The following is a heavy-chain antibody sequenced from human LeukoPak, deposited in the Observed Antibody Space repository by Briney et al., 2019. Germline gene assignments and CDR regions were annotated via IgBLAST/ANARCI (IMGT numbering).Heavy chain of an antibody. CDR1: GFTVSRYA. V-gene: IGHV3-23*01. CDR3: ARSIRGVMSY. CDR2: ITNNNGKT. Sequence: GGSLRLSCRASGFTVSRYAMSWVRQVPGKELEWVSSITNNNGKTYYADSVKGRSTISRENAKNSLYLQMNSLRAGDTAVYYCARSIRGVMSYWGQGTLVTVSS. J-gene: IGHJ4*02. D-gene: IGHD3-10*01.